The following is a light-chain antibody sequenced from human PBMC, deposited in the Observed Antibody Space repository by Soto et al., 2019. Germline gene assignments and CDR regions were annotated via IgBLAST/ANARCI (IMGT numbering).Light chain of an antibody. CDR1: SSDIGGYNH. CDR3: SSYTNTSPHVI. V-gene: IGLV2-14*03. J-gene: IGLJ2*01. Sequence: QSVLTQPASVSGSPGQSITISCTGASSDIGGYNHVSWYQQHPGKAPKLIIYNVSHWPSGVSTRFSGSKYGNTASLIIAGLQAEDEADYFCSSYTNTSPHVIFGGGTKLTVL. CDR2: NVS.